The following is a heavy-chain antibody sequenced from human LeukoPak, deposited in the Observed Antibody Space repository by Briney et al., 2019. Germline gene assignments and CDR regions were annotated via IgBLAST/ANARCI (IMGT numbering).Heavy chain of an antibody. V-gene: IGHV1-2*02. CDR3: ARGYCSGDCFTLFDY. CDR2: INPNSGGT. Sequence: EASAKVSCKASGYMFTGYCMHWVRQAPGQGLEWMGWINPNSGGTNYAQKFQGRVTMTRDTSISTAYMELSSLRSDDTAVYYCARGYCSGDCFTLFDYWGQGTLVTVSS. D-gene: IGHD2-21*02. J-gene: IGHJ4*02. CDR1: GYMFTGYC.